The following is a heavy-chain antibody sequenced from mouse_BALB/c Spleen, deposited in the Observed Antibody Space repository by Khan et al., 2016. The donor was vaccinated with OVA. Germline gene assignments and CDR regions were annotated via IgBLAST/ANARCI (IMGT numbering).Heavy chain of an antibody. J-gene: IGHJ3*01. CDR1: GYSITSDYA. D-gene: IGHD1-1*01. CDR3: ARSLIYYYGSSPD. Sequence: EVQLQESGPGLVKPSQSLSLTCTVTGYSITSDYAWNWIRQFPGNKLEWMGYISYSGSTSYNPSLKSRISITRDTSKNQFFLQLNSVTTEDTATYYCARSLIYYYGSSPDWGQGTLVTVSA. CDR2: ISYSGST. V-gene: IGHV3-2*02.